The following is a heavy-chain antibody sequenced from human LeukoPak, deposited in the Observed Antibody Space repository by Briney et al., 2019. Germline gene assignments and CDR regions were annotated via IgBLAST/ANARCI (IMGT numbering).Heavy chain of an antibody. CDR1: GFTFSNSW. CDR3: ARLRTCGGSCYHFDY. D-gene: IGHD2-15*01. CDR2: IKQDGSDK. V-gene: IGHV3-7*01. Sequence: GGSLRLSCALSGFTSGFTFSNSWMSWVRQAPGRGLEWVANIKQDGSDKYYVDSVKGRFTISRDNAKNLLYLQMNNLRAEDLAVYYCARLRTCGGSCYHFDYWGQGTLVTVSS. J-gene: IGHJ4*02.